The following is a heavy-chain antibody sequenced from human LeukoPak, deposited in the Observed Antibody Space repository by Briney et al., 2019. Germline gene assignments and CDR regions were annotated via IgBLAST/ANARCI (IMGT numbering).Heavy chain of an antibody. J-gene: IGHJ5*02. CDR2: ISSSGSTI. D-gene: IGHD3-22*01. Sequence: PGGSLRLSCAASGFTFSDYYMSWIRQAPGKGLEWVSYISSSGSTIYYADSVKGRFTISRDNAKNSLYLQMNSLRAEDTAVYYCARDGSSGYYLAWFDPWGQGTLVTVSS. CDR3: ARDGSSGYYLAWFDP. V-gene: IGHV3-11*01. CDR1: GFTFSDYY.